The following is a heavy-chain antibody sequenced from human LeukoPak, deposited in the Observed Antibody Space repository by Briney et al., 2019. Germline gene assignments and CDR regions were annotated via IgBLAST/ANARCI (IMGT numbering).Heavy chain of an antibody. V-gene: IGHV4-34*01. CDR3: ARSSGHSTARNYYYYMDV. Sequence: SETLSLTCAVHGGSFSGYYWTWVRQPPGKGLEWIGEIYHSGSTNYNPSLKSRLTLSVDTSKNQFSLKLSSVTAADTAVYYCARSSGHSTARNYYYYMDVWGKGTTVAVAS. CDR2: IYHSGST. CDR1: GGSFSGYY. D-gene: IGHD3-10*01. J-gene: IGHJ6*03.